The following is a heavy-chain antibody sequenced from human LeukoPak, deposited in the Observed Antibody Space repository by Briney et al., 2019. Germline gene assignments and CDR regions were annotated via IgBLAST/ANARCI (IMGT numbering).Heavy chain of an antibody. CDR2: IIPIFGTA. J-gene: IGHJ4*02. V-gene: IGHV1-69*05. D-gene: IGHD5-24*01. Sequence: ASVRVSCKASGGTFSSYAISWVRQAPGQGLEWMGGIIPIFGTANYAQKFQGRVTITTDESTSTAYMELSSLRSEDTAVYYCARMRGLQSQVFYFDYWGQGILVTVSS. CDR1: GGTFSSYA. CDR3: ARMRGLQSQVFYFDY.